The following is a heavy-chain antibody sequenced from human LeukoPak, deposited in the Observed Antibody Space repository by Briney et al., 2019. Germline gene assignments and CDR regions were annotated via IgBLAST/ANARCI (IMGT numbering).Heavy chain of an antibody. D-gene: IGHD3-22*01. CDR3: AKDQPTMIVLYYFDY. J-gene: IGHJ4*02. V-gene: IGHV3-33*06. Sequence: GGSPRLSCAASGFTFSSYGMHWVRQAPGKGLEWVAVIWYDGSNKYYADSVKGRFTISRDNSKNTLYLQMNSLRAEDTAVYYCAKDQPTMIVLYYFDYWGQGTLVTVSS. CDR1: GFTFSSYG. CDR2: IWYDGSNK.